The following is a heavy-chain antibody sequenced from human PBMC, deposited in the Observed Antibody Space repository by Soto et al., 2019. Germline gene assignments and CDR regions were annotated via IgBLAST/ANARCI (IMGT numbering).Heavy chain of an antibody. CDR3: AIQVPRSTGYIDS. CDR1: GGPISSDY. Sequence: SETLSLTCTVSGGPISSDYWSWIRQPPGQGLEWIGYIYYGGSTHSNPSLKSRVIVSLDTSKNQFSLKLSSVTAADTAVYYCAIQVPRSTGYIDSWGQGLLGTVSS. CDR2: IYYGGST. V-gene: IGHV4-59*08. D-gene: IGHD5-18*01. J-gene: IGHJ4*02.